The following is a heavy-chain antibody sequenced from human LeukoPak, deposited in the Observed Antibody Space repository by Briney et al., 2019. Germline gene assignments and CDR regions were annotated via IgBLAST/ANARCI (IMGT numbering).Heavy chain of an antibody. CDR3: ARDPNDYGDYIWAHYGMDV. CDR1: GFTFSDYF. J-gene: IGHJ6*02. Sequence: GGSLRLSCAASGFTFSDYFMSWIRQAPGKGLEWVANIKQDGSEKYYVDSVKGRFTISRDNAKNSLYLQMNSLRAEDTAVYYCARDPNDYGDYIWAHYGMDVWGQGTTVTVSS. D-gene: IGHD4-17*01. V-gene: IGHV3-7*01. CDR2: IKQDGSEK.